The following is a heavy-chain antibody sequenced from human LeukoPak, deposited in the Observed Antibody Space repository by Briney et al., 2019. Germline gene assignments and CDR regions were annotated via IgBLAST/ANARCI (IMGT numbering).Heavy chain of an antibody. CDR3: AREGWNDGTHNYYYYYMDV. J-gene: IGHJ6*03. Sequence: SQTLSLTCAISGDSVSSNSAAWNWIRQSPSRGLEWQGRTYYRSKWYNDYAVSVKSRITINPDTSKNQFSLQLNSVSPEDTAVYYCAREGWNDGTHNYYYYYMDVWGKGTTVTVSS. CDR2: TYYRSKWYN. V-gene: IGHV6-1*01. D-gene: IGHD1-1*01. CDR1: GDSVSSNSAA.